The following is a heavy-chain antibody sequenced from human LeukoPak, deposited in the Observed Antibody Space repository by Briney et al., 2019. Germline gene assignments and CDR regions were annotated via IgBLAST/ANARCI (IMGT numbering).Heavy chain of an antibody. CDR3: AKDPAYCSSTRYYPGPYYYYMDV. Sequence: GGSLRLSCAASRFTFSSYGMHWVRQAPGKGLEWVAFIRYDGSNKYYADSVKGRFTISRDNSKNTLYLQMNSLRAEDTAVYYCAKDPAYCSSTRYYPGPYYYYMDVWGKGTTVTVSS. CDR2: IRYDGSNK. CDR1: RFTFSSYG. J-gene: IGHJ6*03. D-gene: IGHD2-2*01. V-gene: IGHV3-30*02.